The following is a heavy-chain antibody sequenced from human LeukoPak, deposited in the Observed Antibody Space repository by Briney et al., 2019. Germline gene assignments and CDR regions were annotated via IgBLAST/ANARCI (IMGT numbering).Heavy chain of an antibody. CDR2: INPSGGST. J-gene: IGHJ4*02. Sequence: GASVKVSCKASGYTFTSYYMHWVRQAPGQGLEWMGIINPSGGSTSYAQKFQGRVTMTRDTSTSTVYMELSSLRSEDTAVYYCARDSAWIQLWPEYYFDYWGQGTLVTVSS. D-gene: IGHD5-18*01. CDR3: ARDSAWIQLWPEYYFDY. V-gene: IGHV1-46*01. CDR1: GYTFTSYY.